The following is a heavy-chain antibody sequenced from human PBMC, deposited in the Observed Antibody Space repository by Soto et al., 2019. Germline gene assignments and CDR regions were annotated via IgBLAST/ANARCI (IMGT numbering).Heavy chain of an antibody. Sequence: QVHLVQSGAVVENPGASVKVSCKASGYTFTTFGINWVRQAPGQGLEWMGWITPYNGNANYPQKHQDRLTITTDTTTNSSYLELRSLRSDDTAVYFCERARMGRGAHHDYWGQGTLVTVSS. CDR1: GYTFTTFG. CDR3: ERARMGRGAHHDY. CDR2: ITPYNGNA. V-gene: IGHV1-18*04. D-gene: IGHD3-16*01. J-gene: IGHJ4*02.